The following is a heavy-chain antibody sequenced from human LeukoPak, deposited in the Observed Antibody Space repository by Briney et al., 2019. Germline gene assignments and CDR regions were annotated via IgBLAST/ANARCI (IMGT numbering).Heavy chain of an antibody. V-gene: IGHV3-21*01. Sequence: GGSLRLSCAASGITFSSYVMNWVRQAPGKGLEWVSSISSSGSYIYYADSVRGRFTISRDNAKNSLYLQMNSLRAEDTAVYYCAGGGLEDYGGLSVDYWGQGTLVTVSS. D-gene: IGHD4-23*01. CDR3: AGGGLEDYGGLSVDY. J-gene: IGHJ4*02. CDR2: ISSSGSYI. CDR1: GITFSSYV.